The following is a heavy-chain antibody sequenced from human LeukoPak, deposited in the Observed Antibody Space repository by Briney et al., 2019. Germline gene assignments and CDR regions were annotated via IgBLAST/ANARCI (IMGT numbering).Heavy chain of an antibody. CDR2: MYRGGST. D-gene: IGHD5-12*01. Sequence: GSLRLSCAASGFSVRSNYMSWVRQSPRKGLEWVSIMYRGGSTYYADSVKGRFTISRDNSKNTVYLQMNSLRAEDTAVYHCAKDSVRGNSGYGNDGFDIWGQGTMVTVSS. CDR1: GFSVRSNY. CDR3: AKDSVRGNSGYGNDGFDI. J-gene: IGHJ3*02. V-gene: IGHV3-53*01.